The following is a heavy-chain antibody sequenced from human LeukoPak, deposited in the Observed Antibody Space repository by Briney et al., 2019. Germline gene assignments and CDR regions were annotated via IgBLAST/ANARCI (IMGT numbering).Heavy chain of an antibody. Sequence: AGGSLRLSCAASGFTFSSYSMNWVRQAPGKGLEWVSSISSSSSYIYYADSVKGRFTISRDNAKNSLYLQMNSLRAEDTAVYYCARVNYGDIYYYYYYMDVWGKGTTVTVSS. V-gene: IGHV3-21*01. CDR2: ISSSSSYI. CDR3: ARVNYGDIYYYYYYMDV. D-gene: IGHD4-17*01. J-gene: IGHJ6*03. CDR1: GFTFSSYS.